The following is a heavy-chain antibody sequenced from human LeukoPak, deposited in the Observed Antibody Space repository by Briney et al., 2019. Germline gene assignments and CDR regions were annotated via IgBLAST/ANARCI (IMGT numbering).Heavy chain of an antibody. CDR2: ISSSSSTI. CDR3: ATYINWVAGDV. D-gene: IGHD1-1*01. J-gene: IGHJ6*02. V-gene: IGHV3-48*04. Sequence: GGSLRLSCAASGFTFSSYSMNWVRQAPGKGLEWVSYISSSSSTIYYADPVRGRFTISRDNAKNSLYLQMNSLRAEDTAIYHCATYINWVAGDVWGQGTTVIVSS. CDR1: GFTFSSYS.